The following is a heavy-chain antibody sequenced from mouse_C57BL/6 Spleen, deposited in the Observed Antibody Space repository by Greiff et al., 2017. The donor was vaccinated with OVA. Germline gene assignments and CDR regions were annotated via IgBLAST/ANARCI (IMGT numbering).Heavy chain of an antibody. CDR1: GYTFTSYW. Sequence: QVQLQQPGTELVKPGASVKLSCKASGYTFTSYWMHWVKQRPGQGLEWIGNINPSNGGTNYNEKFKSKATLTVDKSSRTAYMQLRSLRSEDAEVDYCARGVYYSNPYSMDYWGQGTSRTVSS. CDR2: INPSNGGT. D-gene: IGHD2-5*01. CDR3: ARGVYYSNPYSMDY. J-gene: IGHJ4*01. V-gene: IGHV1-53*01.